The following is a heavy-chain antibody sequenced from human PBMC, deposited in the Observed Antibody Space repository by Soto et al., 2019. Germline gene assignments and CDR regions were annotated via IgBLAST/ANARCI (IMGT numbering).Heavy chain of an antibody. CDR1: GFTFSSYW. CDR3: ARHYYNCSGFDY. CDR2: IKQDGSEK. Sequence: GGSLRLSCAASGFTFSSYWMSWVRQAPGKGLEWVANIKQDGSEKSYVDSMKGRFTISRDNVKNSLYLHMNSLRAEDTAVYYCARHYYNCSGFDYWGQGTLVTVSS. J-gene: IGHJ4*02. V-gene: IGHV3-7*05. D-gene: IGHD3-3*01.